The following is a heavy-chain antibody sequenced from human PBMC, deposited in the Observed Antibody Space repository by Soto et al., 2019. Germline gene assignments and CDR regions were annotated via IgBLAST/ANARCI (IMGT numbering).Heavy chain of an antibody. CDR1: GFTFSNYA. CDR3: AKFFVETGSNSGWPWSFHY. Sequence: EVQLLESGGGLVQPGRSLRLSCAACGFTFSNYAMSWVRQAPGQGLDRVSAISGSGGTTYYADSVKGRFTISRDNSKNTLFLQMNSLRAEDAAVYYCAKFFVETGSNSGWPWSFHYWGQGTLVTVSS. CDR2: ISGSGGTT. J-gene: IGHJ4*02. D-gene: IGHD6-25*01. V-gene: IGHV3-23*01.